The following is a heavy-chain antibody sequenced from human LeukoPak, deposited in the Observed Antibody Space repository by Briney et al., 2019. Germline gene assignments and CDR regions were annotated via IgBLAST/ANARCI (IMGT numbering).Heavy chain of an antibody. CDR2: IYYGGST. CDR3: ARARDTNPFDY. CDR1: GGSISSADYY. D-gene: IGHD5-24*01. J-gene: IGHJ4*02. Sequence: SQTLSLTCTVSGGSISSADYYWSWIRQPPGKGLEWIGYIYYGGSTYYNPSLKSRVTLSVDTSNNQFSLRLSSVTAADTAVYYCARARDTNPFDYWGQGTLVTVSS. V-gene: IGHV4-30-4*08.